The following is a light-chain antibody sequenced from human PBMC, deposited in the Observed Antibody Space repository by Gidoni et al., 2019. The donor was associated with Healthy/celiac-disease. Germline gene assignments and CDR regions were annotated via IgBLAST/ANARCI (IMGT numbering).Light chain of an antibody. CDR2: WAS. CDR1: QRVLYSSNNKDY. J-gene: IGKJ5*01. V-gene: IGKV4-1*01. Sequence: DLVMTQSPDSLAVSLGERATINCKSSQRVLYSSNNKDYLAWYQQKPGQPPKLLIYWASTRESGVPDRFSGSGSGTDFTLTISSLQAEDVAVYYCQQYYSTPITFGQGTRLEIK. CDR3: QQYYSTPIT.